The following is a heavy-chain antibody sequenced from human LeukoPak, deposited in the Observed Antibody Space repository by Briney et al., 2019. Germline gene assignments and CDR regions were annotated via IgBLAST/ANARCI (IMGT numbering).Heavy chain of an antibody. CDR3: ARAESRMVRGVIAGFDY. CDR2: INHSGST. V-gene: IGHV4-34*01. D-gene: IGHD3-10*01. Sequence: SSETLSLTCAVYGGSFSGYYWSWIRQPPGKGLGWVGEINHSGSTNYNPSLKSRVTISVDTSKNQFSLKLSSVTAADTAVYYCARAESRMVRGVIAGFDYGGQGTLVTASS. J-gene: IGHJ4*02. CDR1: GGSFSGYY.